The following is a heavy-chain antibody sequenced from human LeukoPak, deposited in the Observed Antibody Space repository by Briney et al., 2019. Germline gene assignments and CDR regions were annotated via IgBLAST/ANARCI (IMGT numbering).Heavy chain of an antibody. CDR1: GGSISSYY. J-gene: IGHJ1*01. D-gene: IGHD2-15*01. Sequence: TSETLSLTCTVSGGSISSYYWSWIRQPPGKGLEWIGYIYYSGSTNYNASLKRRVTIFVKTSQNQSSLKQSSVTAADTAMYYCARVEVTGGRPENTQHWGQGTLVTVSS. CDR3: ARVEVTGGRPENTQH. V-gene: IGHV4-59*12. CDR2: IYYSGST.